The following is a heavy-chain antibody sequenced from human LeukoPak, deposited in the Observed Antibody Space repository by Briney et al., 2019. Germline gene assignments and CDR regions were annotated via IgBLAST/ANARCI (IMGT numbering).Heavy chain of an antibody. Sequence: ASVKVSCKASGYTFTGYYMHWVRQAPGQGLEWMGWINPNSGGTNYAQKFQGRVTMTRDTSISTAYMELSRLRSDDTAVYYCATPQARGWYGFDFDYWGQGTLATVSS. V-gene: IGHV1-2*02. CDR3: ATPQARGWYGFDFDY. D-gene: IGHD6-19*01. CDR2: INPNSGGT. CDR1: GYTFTGYY. J-gene: IGHJ4*02.